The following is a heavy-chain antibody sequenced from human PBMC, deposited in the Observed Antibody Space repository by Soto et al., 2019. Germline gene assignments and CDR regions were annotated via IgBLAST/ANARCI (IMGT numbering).Heavy chain of an antibody. J-gene: IGHJ4*02. V-gene: IGHV1-46*01. CDR3: ARPPSPGCINAVCYPLDY. Sequence: QVQLVQSGAEVKKPGASVKISCKASGYTFTSYYMHWVRQAPGQGLEWMGIINPSGGSTNYAQKLQGRVAMTRDTSTSTVYMEINSLRSEDTAVYYCARPPSPGCINAVCYPLDYWGQGTLVTVSS. CDR2: INPSGGST. CDR1: GYTFTSYY. D-gene: IGHD2-8*01.